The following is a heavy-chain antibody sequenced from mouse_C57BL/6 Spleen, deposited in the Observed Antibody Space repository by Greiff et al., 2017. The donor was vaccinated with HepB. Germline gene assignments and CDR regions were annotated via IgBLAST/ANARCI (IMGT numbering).Heavy chain of an antibody. D-gene: IGHD1-1*01. CDR2: ISDGGSYT. CDR1: GFTFSSYA. V-gene: IGHV5-4*01. CDR3: AYYYGSSYVWYFDV. Sequence: EVQVVESGGGLVKPGGSLKLSCAASGFTFSSYAMSWVRQTPEKRLEWVATISDGGSYTYYPDNVKGRFTISRDNAKNNLYLQMSHLKSEDTAMYYCAYYYGSSYVWYFDVWGTGTTVTVSS. J-gene: IGHJ1*03.